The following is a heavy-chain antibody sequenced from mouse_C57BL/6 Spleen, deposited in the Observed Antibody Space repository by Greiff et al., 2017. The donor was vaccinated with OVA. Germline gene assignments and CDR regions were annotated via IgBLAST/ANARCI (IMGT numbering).Heavy chain of an antibody. CDR1: GYSITSGYD. Sequence: EVKLQESGPGMVKPSQSLSLTCTVTGYSITSGYDWHWIRHFPGNKLEWMGYISYSGSTNYNPSLKSRISITHDTSKNHFFLKLNSVTTEDTATYYCARGYYGSSYDGYFDGWGTGTTVTVSS. J-gene: IGHJ1*03. CDR2: ISYSGST. CDR3: ARGYYGSSYDGYFDG. V-gene: IGHV3-1*01. D-gene: IGHD1-1*01.